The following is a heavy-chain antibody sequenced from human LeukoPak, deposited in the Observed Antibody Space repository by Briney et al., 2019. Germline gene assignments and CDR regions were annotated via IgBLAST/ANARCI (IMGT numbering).Heavy chain of an antibody. V-gene: IGHV3-23*01. D-gene: IGHD6-19*01. CDR3: AKMRPGWGLFDY. CDR2: ISGSGGAT. CDR1: GFTFSTYA. Sequence: GGSLRLSCAASGFTFSTYAMSWVRQAPGKGLEWVSHISGSGGATYYADSVRGRFTFSRDNSKNTVYLQMKNLRAEDTAIYYCAKMRPGWGLFDYWGQGIMVTVSS. J-gene: IGHJ4*02.